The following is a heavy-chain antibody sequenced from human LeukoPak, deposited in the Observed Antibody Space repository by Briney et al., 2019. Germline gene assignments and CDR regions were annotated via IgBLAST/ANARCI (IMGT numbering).Heavy chain of an antibody. D-gene: IGHD2-2*03. J-gene: IGHJ5*02. CDR2: INPNSGGT. CDR3: ARGAGYCSSTSCSWFDP. Sequence: ASVKVSCKASGYTFTGYYMHWVRQAPGQGLEWMGWINPNSGGTNYAQKFQGRVTMTRDTSISTAYMELSRLRSDDTAVYYCARGAGYCSSTSCSWFDPWGQGTLVTVSS. V-gene: IGHV1-2*02. CDR1: GYTFTGYY.